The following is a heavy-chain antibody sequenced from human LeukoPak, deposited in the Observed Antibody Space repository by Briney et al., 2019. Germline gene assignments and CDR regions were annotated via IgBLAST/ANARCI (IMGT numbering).Heavy chain of an antibody. V-gene: IGHV3-30*18. D-gene: IGHD3-3*01. CDR1: GFTYSSYG. J-gene: IGHJ6*02. CDR3: AKDKDFWSGYYRGVPYYYGLDV. Sequence: SGGSLRLSCAASGFTYSSYGMHWGRQAPGKGLEWVSVISYDGSNEYYADSVKGRFTISRDTAKHTLYLQMNSLRAEDTAVYYCAKDKDFWSGYYRGVPYYYGLDVWGQGTTVTVSS. CDR2: ISYDGSNE.